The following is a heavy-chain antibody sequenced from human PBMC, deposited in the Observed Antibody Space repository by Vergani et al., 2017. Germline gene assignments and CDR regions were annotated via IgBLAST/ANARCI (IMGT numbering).Heavy chain of an antibody. V-gene: IGHV3-15*01. CDR1: GFTFSNAW. J-gene: IGHJ5*02. D-gene: IGHD3-3*01. CDR3: TTDDHIWSGYLSVFGPLTDNWFDP. CDR2: IKSKTDGGTT. Sequence: EVQLVESGGGLVKPGGSLRLSCAASGFTFSNAWMSWVRQAPGKGLEWVGRIKSKTDGGTTDYAAPVKGRFTISRDDSKNTLYLQMNSLKTEDTAVYYCTTDDHIWSGYLSVFGPLTDNWFDPWGQGTLVTVSS.